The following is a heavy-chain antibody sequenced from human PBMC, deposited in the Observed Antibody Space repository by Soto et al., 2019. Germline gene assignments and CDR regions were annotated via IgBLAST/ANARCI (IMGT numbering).Heavy chain of an antibody. CDR3: ARGNVLRFLEWPLYGMDV. D-gene: IGHD3-3*01. CDR1: GYTFISYG. V-gene: IGHV1-69*13. Sequence: GASVKVSCKASGYTFISYGISWVRQAPGQGLEWMGGIIPIFGTANYAQKFQGRVTITADESTSTAYMELSSLRSEDTAVYYCARGNVLRFLEWPLYGMDVWGQGTTVTVSS. J-gene: IGHJ6*02. CDR2: IIPIFGTA.